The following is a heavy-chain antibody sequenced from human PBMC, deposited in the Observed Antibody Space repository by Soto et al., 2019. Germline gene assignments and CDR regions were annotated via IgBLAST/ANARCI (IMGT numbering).Heavy chain of an antibody. V-gene: IGHV4-59*08. CDR3: ARLSSGWYRGGSWFDP. J-gene: IGHJ5*02. CDR2: IYYSGST. Sequence: SETLSLTCTVSGGSISSYYWSWIRQPPGKGLEWIGYIYYSGSTNYNPSLKSRVTISVDTSKNQFSLKLSSVTAADTAVYYCARLSSGWYRGGSWFDPWGQGTLVTVSS. D-gene: IGHD6-19*01. CDR1: GGSISSYY.